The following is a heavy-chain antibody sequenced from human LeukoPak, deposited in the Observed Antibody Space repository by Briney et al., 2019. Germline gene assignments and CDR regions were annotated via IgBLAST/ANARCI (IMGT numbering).Heavy chain of an antibody. D-gene: IGHD2-2*01. CDR1: GFTFNNYG. CDR2: ISYDGRNK. Sequence: GKSLRLSCAASGFTFNNYGMHWVRQAPGKGLEWVAVISYDGRNKHYPDSVKGRFTISRDISTDTLWLQMDSLRTEDTAVYYCAKGPLRGTAAAIDYWGQGTLVTVSS. V-gene: IGHV3-30*18. CDR3: AKGPLRGTAAAIDY. J-gene: IGHJ4*02.